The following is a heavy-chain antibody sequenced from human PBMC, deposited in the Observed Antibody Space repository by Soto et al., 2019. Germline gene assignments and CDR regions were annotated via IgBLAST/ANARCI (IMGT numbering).Heavy chain of an antibody. V-gene: IGHV3-9*01. D-gene: IGHD2-2*01. CDR3: AKNRLPQPWLYGLDG. Sequence: EVQLVESGGGLVQPGRSLRLSCAASGFTFDDYAMHWVRQVPGKGLEWVSGISWNSGSLGYADSVKGRFTISRDNAKKSLYPDMYKLRAEDTGFYYLAKNRLPQPWLYGLDGWGQGNTVTGPS. J-gene: IGHJ6*02. CDR2: ISWNSGSL. CDR1: GFTFDDYA.